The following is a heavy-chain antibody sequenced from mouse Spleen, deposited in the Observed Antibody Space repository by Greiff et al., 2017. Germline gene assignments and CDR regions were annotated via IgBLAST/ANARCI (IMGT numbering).Heavy chain of an antibody. Sequence: QVHVKQSGAELARPGASVKLSCKASGYTFTSYWMQWVKQRPGQGLEWIGAIYPGDGDTRYTQKFKGKATLTADKSSSTAYMQLSSLASEDSAVYYCARCEGGYDGGMDYWGQGTSVTVSS. CDR2: IYPGDGDT. CDR1: GYTFTSYW. CDR3: ARCEGGYDGGMDY. V-gene: IGHV1-87*01. J-gene: IGHJ4*01. D-gene: IGHD2-14*01.